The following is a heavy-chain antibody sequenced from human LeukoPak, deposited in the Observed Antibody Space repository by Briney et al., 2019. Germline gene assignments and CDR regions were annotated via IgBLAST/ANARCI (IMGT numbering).Heavy chain of an antibody. CDR1: GFTFSSYG. D-gene: IGHD6-13*01. J-gene: IGHJ4*02. CDR2: IRYDGSNK. V-gene: IGHV3-30*02. Sequence: GGSLRLSCAASGFTFSSYGMHWVRQAPGKGLEWVAFIRYDGSNKYYADSVKGRFSISRDNSKNTLYLQMNRLRVEDTAVYYCAETNSSPPLLDYWGQGTLVTVSS. CDR3: AETNSSPPLLDY.